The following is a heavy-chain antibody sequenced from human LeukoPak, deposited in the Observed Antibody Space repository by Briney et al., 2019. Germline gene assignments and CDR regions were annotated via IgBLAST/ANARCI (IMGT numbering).Heavy chain of an antibody. J-gene: IGHJ4*02. V-gene: IGHV1-2*02. D-gene: IGHD7-27*01. CDR1: GYTFSAYY. Sequence: EASVKVSCKASGYTFSAYYMHWVRQAPGQGLEWMGWISPNSGATHYAQKFQGRVTMTTDTSSAIGYMDLRRLSSDDTAVYYCARDRDVGLTDFWGQGTLVTVSS. CDR3: ARDRDVGLTDF. CDR2: ISPNSGAT.